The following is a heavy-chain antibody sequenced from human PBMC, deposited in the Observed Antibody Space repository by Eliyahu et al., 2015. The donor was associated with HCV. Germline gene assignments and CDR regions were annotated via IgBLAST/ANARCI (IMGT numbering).Heavy chain of an antibody. CDR3: ARPGSETYYFYY. D-gene: IGHD2-15*01. J-gene: IGHJ4*02. V-gene: IGHV3-21*01. Sequence: ESVEGRFTISRDNAKNSLYLQMGSLRVEDTAVYYCARPGSETYYFYYWGLGTLVTVSS.